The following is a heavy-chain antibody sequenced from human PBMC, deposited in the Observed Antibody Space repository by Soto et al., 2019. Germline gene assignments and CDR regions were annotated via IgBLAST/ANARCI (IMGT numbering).Heavy chain of an antibody. J-gene: IGHJ4*02. CDR2: IYYSGST. D-gene: IGHD3-10*01. CDR1: GGSISSSSYY. V-gene: IGHV4-39*01. Sequence: QLQLQESGPGLVKPSETLSLTCTVSGGSISSSSYYWGWIRQPPGKGLEWIGSIYYSGSTYYNPSLKSRVTISVDTSKNQFSLKLSSVTAADTAVYYCARSGVSITMVRGVDYYFDYWGQGTLVTVSS. CDR3: ARSGVSITMVRGVDYYFDY.